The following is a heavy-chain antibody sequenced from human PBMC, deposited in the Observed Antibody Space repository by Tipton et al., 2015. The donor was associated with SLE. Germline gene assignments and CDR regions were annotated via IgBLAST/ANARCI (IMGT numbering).Heavy chain of an antibody. CDR3: ARDPKY. J-gene: IGHJ4*02. CDR1: GGSISNYY. Sequence: TLSLTCTVSGGSISNYYWNWIRQPPGKGLEWIGYIYYSGSTNYNPSLKSRVTISVDTSKNQFSLELSSVTAADTAVYYCARDPKYWGQGTLVIVSS. V-gene: IGHV4-59*12. CDR2: IYYSGST.